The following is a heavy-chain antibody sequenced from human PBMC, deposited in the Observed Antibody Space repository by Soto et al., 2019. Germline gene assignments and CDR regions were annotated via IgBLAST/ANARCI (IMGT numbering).Heavy chain of an antibody. V-gene: IGHV3-30*03. J-gene: IGHJ6*02. CDR1: GFSFSSYC. CDR3: AGALENPYFYYGLNV. Sequence: PVGSLRLSCAASGFSFSSYCMEWVRLAPGKGLEWVAATTYDGGIKHYVDSVKGRFTISRDNSKNTLYLQMNSLRVEDTATYYCAGALENPYFYYGLNVWGQGTTVTVS. CDR2: TTYDGGIK. D-gene: IGHD1-1*01.